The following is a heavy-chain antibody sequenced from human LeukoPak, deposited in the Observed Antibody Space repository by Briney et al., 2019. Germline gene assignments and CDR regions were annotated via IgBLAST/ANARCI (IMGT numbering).Heavy chain of an antibody. CDR1: GGSISSSSYY. D-gene: IGHD2-2*01. CDR2: IYYSGST. Sequence: SETLSLTCTVSGGSISSSSYYWGWIRQPPGKGLEWIGSIYYSGSTFYNPSLKSRVTTSVDTSKNQFSLKLSSVTAADTAVYYCARGSSDYCSSTSCYRSDDAFDIWGQGTMVTVSS. J-gene: IGHJ3*02. CDR3: ARGSSDYCSSTSCYRSDDAFDI. V-gene: IGHV4-39*07.